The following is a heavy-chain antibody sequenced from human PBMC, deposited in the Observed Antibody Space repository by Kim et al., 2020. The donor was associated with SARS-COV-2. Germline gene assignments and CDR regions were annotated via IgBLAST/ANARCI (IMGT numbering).Heavy chain of an antibody. J-gene: IGHJ4*02. CDR2: ITDSGSPI. CDR1: GFTFSDFY. V-gene: IGHV3-11*01. Sequence: GGSLRLSCAASGFTFSDFYMSWIRQAPGKGLEWLSYITDSGSPINYADSVKGRFTISRDNTKKSVYLQMNSLRVEDTAVYYCARFGGYGGFGYLYWGQGTLVTLAS. CDR3: ARFGGYGGFGYLY. D-gene: IGHD5-12*01.